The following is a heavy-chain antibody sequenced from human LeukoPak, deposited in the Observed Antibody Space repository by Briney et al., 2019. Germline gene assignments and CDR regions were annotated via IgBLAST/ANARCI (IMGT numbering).Heavy chain of an antibody. CDR1: GFTVSTNY. Sequence: GGSLRLSCAASGFTVSTNYMSWVRQAPGKGLEWVSVIYSGGSTYYADSVKGRFTISRDNSKSTLYLQMNSLRAEDTAVYYCARGRGSYYFDYWGQGTLVTVSS. V-gene: IGHV3-53*01. D-gene: IGHD1-26*01. J-gene: IGHJ4*02. CDR2: IYSGGST. CDR3: ARGRGSYYFDY.